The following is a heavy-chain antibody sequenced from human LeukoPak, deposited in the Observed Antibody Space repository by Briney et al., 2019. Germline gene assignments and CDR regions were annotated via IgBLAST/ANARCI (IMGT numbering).Heavy chain of an antibody. V-gene: IGHV4-38-2*02. Sequence: SETLSLTCAVSGYSISSCYYCGWIRPPAGKGLEWIGSIYNSGSTYYTPSLNSRVTISVHTSKNQFPLNLSSVTAADTAVYYCARDSCSSTSCYFHPEYWFDPWGQGTLVTVSS. CDR3: ARDSCSSTSCYFHPEYWFDP. CDR1: GYSISSCYY. D-gene: IGHD2-2*01. CDR2: IYNSGST. J-gene: IGHJ5*02.